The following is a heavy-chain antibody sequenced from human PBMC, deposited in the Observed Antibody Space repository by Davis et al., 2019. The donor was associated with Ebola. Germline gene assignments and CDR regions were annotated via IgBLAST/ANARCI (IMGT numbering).Heavy chain of an antibody. J-gene: IGHJ4*02. Sequence: GSLRLSCAASGFSFRSAWMSWVRQAPGKGLEWVGRIKSKIDGGTTHYAARVKDRFIISRDDSKNTLYLQMNRLKTEDTGLYYCTRGSGTYDWGQGTLVTVSS. D-gene: IGHD1-26*01. V-gene: IGHV3-15*06. CDR1: GFSFRSAW. CDR3: TRGSGTYD. CDR2: IKSKIDGGTT.